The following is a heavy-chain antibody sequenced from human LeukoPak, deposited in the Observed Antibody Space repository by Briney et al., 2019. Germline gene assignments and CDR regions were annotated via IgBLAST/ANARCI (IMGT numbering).Heavy chain of an antibody. Sequence: PSETLSLTCAVSGGSVTSTNWWNWVRQPPGKGLEWIGEIDHTGNTNYNPSLKSRVTISLDKSRNRFSLKLNSVTAADTAVYYCARRVVPAATLDVWGKGTTVTVSS. CDR2: IDHTGNT. V-gene: IGHV4-4*02. CDR1: GGSVTSTNW. J-gene: IGHJ6*04. D-gene: IGHD2-2*01. CDR3: ARRVVPAATLDV.